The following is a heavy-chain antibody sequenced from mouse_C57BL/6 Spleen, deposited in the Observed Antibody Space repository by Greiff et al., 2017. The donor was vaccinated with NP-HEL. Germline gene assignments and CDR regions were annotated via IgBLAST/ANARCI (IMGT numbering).Heavy chain of an antibody. V-gene: IGHV1-26*01. D-gene: IGHD1-1*01. Sequence: EVQLQQSGPELVKPGASVKISCKASGYTFTDYYMNWVKQSHGKSLEWIGDINPNNGGTSYNQKFKGKATLTVDKSSSTAYMELRSLTSEDSAVYYCASGYYGSRRYYYAMDYWGQGTSVTVSS. J-gene: IGHJ4*01. CDR1: GYTFTDYY. CDR3: ASGYYGSRRYYYAMDY. CDR2: INPNNGGT.